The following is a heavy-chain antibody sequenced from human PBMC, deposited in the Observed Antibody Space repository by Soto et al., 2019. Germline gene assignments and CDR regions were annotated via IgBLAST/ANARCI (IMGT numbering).Heavy chain of an antibody. V-gene: IGHV4-59*12. CDR3: ARVFLVVNWFDP. D-gene: IGHD3-22*01. CDR2: IYYTGST. CDR1: GGSISSYF. J-gene: IGHJ5*02. Sequence: PSETLSLTCSVSGGSISSYFWSWIRQPPGKGLEYIGYIYYTGSTNYNPSLKSRVTISVDTSKNQFSLKLSSVTAADTAVYYCARVFLVVNWFDPWGQGTLVTVSS.